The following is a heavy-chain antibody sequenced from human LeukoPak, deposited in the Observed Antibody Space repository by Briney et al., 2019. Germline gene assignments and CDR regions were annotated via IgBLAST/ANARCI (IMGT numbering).Heavy chain of an antibody. D-gene: IGHD1/OR15-1a*01. CDR2: IYSGGTT. J-gene: IGHJ6*02. CDR3: AAKNTWTYGMDV. V-gene: IGHV3-66*01. Sequence: QSGGSLRLSCAASGFIVSSNYMSWVRQAPGKGLEWVSVIYSGGTTYYADSVKGRFTISIDNSKNTLYLQMNSLRAEDTAVYYCAAKNTWTYGMDVWGQGTTVTVSS. CDR1: GFIVSSNY.